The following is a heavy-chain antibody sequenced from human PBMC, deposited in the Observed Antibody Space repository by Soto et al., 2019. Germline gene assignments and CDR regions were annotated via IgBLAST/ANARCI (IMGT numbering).Heavy chain of an antibody. CDR3: ARSEEAGYSSGWYFDWYFDL. J-gene: IGHJ2*01. CDR1: GFTFSSYG. D-gene: IGHD6-19*01. V-gene: IGHV3-33*01. CDR2: IWYDGSNK. Sequence: QVQLVESGGGVVQPGRSLRLSCAASGFTFSSYGMHWVRQAPGKGLEWVAVIWYDGSNKYYADSVKGRFTISRDNSKNTLYLQMNSLRAEDTAVYYCARSEEAGYSSGWYFDWYFDLWGRGTLVTVSS.